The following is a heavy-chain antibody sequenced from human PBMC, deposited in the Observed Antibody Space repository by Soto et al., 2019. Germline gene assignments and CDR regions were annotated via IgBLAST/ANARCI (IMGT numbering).Heavy chain of an antibody. CDR3: ARDRKLAHYYYYGMDV. CDR2: IYYSGST. Sequence: QVQLQESSPGLVKPSQTLSLTCTVSGGSISSGGYYWSWIRQHPGKGLEWIGYIYYSGSTYYNPSLKSRVTISVDTSKNQFSLKLSSVTAADTAVYYCARDRKLAHYYYYGMDVWGQGTTVTVSS. J-gene: IGHJ6*02. CDR1: GGSISSGGYY. D-gene: IGHD6-13*01. V-gene: IGHV4-31*03.